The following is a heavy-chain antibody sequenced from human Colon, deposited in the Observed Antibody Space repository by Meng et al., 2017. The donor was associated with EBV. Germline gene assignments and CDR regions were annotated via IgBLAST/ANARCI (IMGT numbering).Heavy chain of an antibody. CDR1: VGSHNRVYG. D-gene: IGHD5-18*01. V-gene: IGHV4-4*02. J-gene: IGHJ4*02. CDR2: IYHSGST. CDR3: SRGGYYSFDY. Sequence: QVQLQDPVPGLVKPSETPSLTCAGSVGSHNRVYGWTWYRQSPGKGLELNGEIYHSGSTNYNPSLKSRVTISVDKSKNQFSLELPSVTAADTAVYYCSRGGYYSFDYWGQRTLVTVSS.